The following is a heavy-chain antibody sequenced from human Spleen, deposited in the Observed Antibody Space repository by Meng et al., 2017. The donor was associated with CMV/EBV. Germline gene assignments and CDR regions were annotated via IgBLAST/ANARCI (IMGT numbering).Heavy chain of an antibody. CDR3: ARWSQVCSSTSCYLDY. CDR1: GGSLRGYY. CDR2: INHSGST. Sequence: YGGSLRGYYWSWIRQPPGKGLEWIGEINHSGSTNYNPSLKSRVTISVDTSKKQFSLKVSSVTAADTAVYYCARWSQVCSSTSCYLDYWGQGTLVTVSS. J-gene: IGHJ4*02. V-gene: IGHV4-34*01. D-gene: IGHD2-2*01.